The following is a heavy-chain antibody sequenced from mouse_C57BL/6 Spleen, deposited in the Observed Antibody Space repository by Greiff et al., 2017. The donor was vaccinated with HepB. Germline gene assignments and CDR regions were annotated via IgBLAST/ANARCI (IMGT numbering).Heavy chain of an antibody. Sequence: QVQLKESGAELVKPGASVKMSCKASGYTFTSYWITWVKQRPGQGLEWIGDIYPGSGSTNYNEKFKSKATLTVDTSSSTAYMQLSSLTSEDSAVYYCAREGSGYDYFDYWGQGTTLTVSS. CDR2: IYPGSGST. CDR1: GYTFTSYW. D-gene: IGHD3-2*02. CDR3: AREGSGYDYFDY. V-gene: IGHV1-55*01. J-gene: IGHJ2*01.